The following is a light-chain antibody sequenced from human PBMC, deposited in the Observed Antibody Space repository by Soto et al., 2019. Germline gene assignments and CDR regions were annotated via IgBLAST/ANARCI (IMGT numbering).Light chain of an antibody. V-gene: IGKV1-33*01. CDR1: QSISSN. Sequence: DIQMTQSPSSLSASVGDRVTISCRASQSISSNLNWYQQKPGKVPQLLIYDASDLETGVPSRFSGSGSGTGFTFTISSLQPEDFATYYCQQYESLPLTFGQGTRLEIK. CDR2: DAS. CDR3: QQYESLPLT. J-gene: IGKJ5*01.